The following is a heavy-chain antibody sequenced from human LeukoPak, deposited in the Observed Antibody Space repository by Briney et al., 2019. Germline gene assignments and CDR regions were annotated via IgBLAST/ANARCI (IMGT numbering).Heavy chain of an antibody. J-gene: IGHJ6*03. D-gene: IGHD2-2*01. CDR3: ARDGEDIVVVPAAKRYYYYYMDV. Sequence: ASVKVSCKASGYTFTSYGISWVRQAPGQGLEWMGWISAYNGNTNYAQKPQGRVTMTTDTSTSTAYMELRSLRSDDTAVYYCARDGEDIVVVPAAKRYYYYYMDVWGKGTTVTISS. V-gene: IGHV1-18*01. CDR2: ISAYNGNT. CDR1: GYTFTSYG.